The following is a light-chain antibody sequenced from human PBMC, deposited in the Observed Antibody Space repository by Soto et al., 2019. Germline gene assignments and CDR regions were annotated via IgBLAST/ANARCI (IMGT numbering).Light chain of an antibody. Sequence: EIVLTQSPGTLSLSPGERATLSCRASQSVSSNLAWYQQKPGQAPRLLISGASSRATGIPDRFSGSGSGTDFTLTITRLEPEDFAMYYCQQYGSSPWTFGQGTKVDIK. V-gene: IGKV3-20*01. CDR3: QQYGSSPWT. CDR1: QSVSSN. CDR2: GAS. J-gene: IGKJ1*01.